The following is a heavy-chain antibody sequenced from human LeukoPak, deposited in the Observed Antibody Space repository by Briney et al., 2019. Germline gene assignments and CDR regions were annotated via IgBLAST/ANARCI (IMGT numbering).Heavy chain of an antibody. Sequence: GGSLRLSCAASGFTFSSYSMNWVRQAPGKGLEWVSAISGSGGSTYYADSVKGRFTISRDNSKNTLYLQMNSLRAEDTAVYYCAKTEVVVVAATHFDYWGQGTLVTVSS. D-gene: IGHD2-15*01. CDR2: ISGSGGST. CDR3: AKTEVVVVAATHFDY. J-gene: IGHJ4*02. V-gene: IGHV3-23*01. CDR1: GFTFSSYS.